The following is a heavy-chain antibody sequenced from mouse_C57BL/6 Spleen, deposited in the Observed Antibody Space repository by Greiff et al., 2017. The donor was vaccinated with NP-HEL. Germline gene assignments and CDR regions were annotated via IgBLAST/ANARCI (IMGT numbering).Heavy chain of an antibody. CDR1: GYTFTDYY. D-gene: IGHD1-1*01. J-gene: IGHJ4*01. CDR3: ARTGVITTVVDY. V-gene: IGHV1-26*01. Sequence: EVQLQQSGPELVKPGASVKISCKASGYTFTDYYMNWVKQSHGKSLEWIGDINPNNGGTSYNQKFKGKATLTVDKSSSTAYMELRSLTSEDSDVYYCARTGVITTVVDYWGKGTSVTVSS. CDR2: INPNNGGT.